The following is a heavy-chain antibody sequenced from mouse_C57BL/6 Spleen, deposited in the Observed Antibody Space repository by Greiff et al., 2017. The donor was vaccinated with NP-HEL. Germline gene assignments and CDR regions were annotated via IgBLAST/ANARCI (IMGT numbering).Heavy chain of an antibody. CDR3: ARSLLRFYAMDY. J-gene: IGHJ4*01. D-gene: IGHD1-2*01. CDR2: ISDGCSYT. Sequence: EVQRVESGGGLVKPGGSLKLSCAASGFTFSSYAMSWVRQTPEKRLEWVATISDGCSYTYYPDNVKGRFSISRDNAKNNLYLQMSHLKSEDTAMYYCARSLLRFYAMDYWGQGTSVTVSS. V-gene: IGHV5-4*01. CDR1: GFTFSSYA.